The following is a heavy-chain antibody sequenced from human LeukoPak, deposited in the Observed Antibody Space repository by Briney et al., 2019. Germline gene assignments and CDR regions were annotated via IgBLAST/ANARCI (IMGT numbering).Heavy chain of an antibody. CDR2: IIPIFGTA. V-gene: IGHV1-69*13. D-gene: IGHD2-15*01. J-gene: IGHJ5*02. Sequence: ASVKVSCKASGGTFSSYAISWVRQAPGQGLEWMGGIIPIFGTANYAQKFQGRVTITADESTSTAYMELSSLGSEDTAVYYCARVPRLVENWFDPWGQGTLVTVSS. CDR3: ARVPRLVENWFDP. CDR1: GGTFSSYA.